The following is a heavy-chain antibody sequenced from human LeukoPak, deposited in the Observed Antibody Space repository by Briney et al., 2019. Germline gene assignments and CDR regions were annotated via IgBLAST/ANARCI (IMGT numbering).Heavy chain of an antibody. D-gene: IGHD4-17*01. Sequence: GGSLRLSCTVSGFTFSTYAMSWVRQAPGKGLEWVSAISSTGGNTYHADSVKGRFTISRDNSKNTLYLQMNSLRVEDTAVYYCARRGESTNYGDYRFDSWGQGTLVIVSS. V-gene: IGHV3-23*01. J-gene: IGHJ4*02. CDR1: GFTFSTYA. CDR3: ARRGESTNYGDYRFDS. CDR2: ISSTGGNT.